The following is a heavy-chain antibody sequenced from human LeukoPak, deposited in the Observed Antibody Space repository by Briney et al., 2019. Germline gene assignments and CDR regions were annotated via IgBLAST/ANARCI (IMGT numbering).Heavy chain of an antibody. CDR2: ISSSSSYI. Sequence: GGSLRLSCAASGFTFSSYSMNWVRQAPGKGLEWVSSISSSSSYIYYADSVKGRFTISRDNAKNSLYLQMNSLRAEDTAVYYCARKSGSVKDFDYWGQGTLVTVSS. J-gene: IGHJ4*02. CDR1: GFTFSSYS. D-gene: IGHD1-26*01. CDR3: ARKSGSVKDFDY. V-gene: IGHV3-21*01.